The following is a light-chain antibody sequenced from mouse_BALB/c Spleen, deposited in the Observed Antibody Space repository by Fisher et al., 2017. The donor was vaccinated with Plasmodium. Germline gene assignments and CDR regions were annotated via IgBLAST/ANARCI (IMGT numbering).Light chain of an antibody. CDR2: RAN. Sequence: DIVLTQSPSSMCASLGERVTITCKASQDINSYLTWFQQKPGKSPKTLIYRANRLVDGVPSRFSGSGSGQDYSLTISSLEYEDMGIYYCLQYGEFPPTFGGGTTLEIK. V-gene: IGKV14-111*01. CDR1: QDINSY. J-gene: IGKJ1*01. CDR3: LQYGEFPPT.